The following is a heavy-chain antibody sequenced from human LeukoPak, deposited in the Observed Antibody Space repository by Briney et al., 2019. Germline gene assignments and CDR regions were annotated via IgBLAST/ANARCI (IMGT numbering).Heavy chain of an antibody. CDR1: GGSFSGYY. V-gene: IGHV4-34*01. CDR3: ARVPLTSRVTATRGLPLYMDV. D-gene: IGHD2-21*02. J-gene: IGHJ6*03. CDR2: IDHYGDP. Sequence: SETLSLTCAVYGGSFSGYYWSRIRQPPGKGLEWIGEIDHYGDPNYNPSLKSRVTISVDTSKNQFSLKLSSVTAADTAVYYCARVPLTSRVTATRGLPLYMDVWGKGTTVTVSS.